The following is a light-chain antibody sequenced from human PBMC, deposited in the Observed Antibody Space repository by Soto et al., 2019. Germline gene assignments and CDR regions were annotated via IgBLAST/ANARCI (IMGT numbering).Light chain of an antibody. Sequence: QSALTQPASVSGSPGQSITISCTGTSSDVGGYNHVSWYQQHPGKAPKLMICEVTNRPSGVSNRFSGSKSGNTASLTISGLQAEDEADYYCSSYAGSNNYVFGTGTKLTVL. V-gene: IGLV2-14*01. CDR1: SSDVGGYNH. CDR2: EVT. CDR3: SSYAGSNNYV. J-gene: IGLJ1*01.